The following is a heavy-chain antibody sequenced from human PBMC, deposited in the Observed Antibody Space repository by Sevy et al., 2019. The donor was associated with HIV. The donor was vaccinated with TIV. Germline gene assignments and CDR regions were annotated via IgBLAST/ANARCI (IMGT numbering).Heavy chain of an antibody. V-gene: IGHV3-30*18. CDR3: AKDRQGMDV. CDR1: GFTFSSYG. J-gene: IGHJ6*02. Sequence: GGCLRLSCAASGFTFSSYGMHWVRQAPGKGLEWVAVISYDGSNKYYADSVKGRFTISRDNSKNTLYLQMNSLRAEDTAVYYCAKDRQGMDVWGQGTTVTVSS. CDR2: ISYDGSNK.